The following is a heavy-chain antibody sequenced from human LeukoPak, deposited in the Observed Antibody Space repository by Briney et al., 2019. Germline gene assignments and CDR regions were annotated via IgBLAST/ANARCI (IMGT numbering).Heavy chain of an antibody. CDR3: ARVPLGYCSGGSCYYYYYMDV. CDR2: ISAYNGNT. J-gene: IGHJ6*03. D-gene: IGHD2-15*01. Sequence: ASVKVSCKASGYTFNTYGITWVRQAPGQGLEWMGWISAYNGNTNYAQKLQGRVTMTTDTSTSTAYMELRSLRSDDTAVYNCARVPLGYCSGGSCYYYYYMDVWGKGTTVTVSS. V-gene: IGHV1-18*01. CDR1: GYTFNTYG.